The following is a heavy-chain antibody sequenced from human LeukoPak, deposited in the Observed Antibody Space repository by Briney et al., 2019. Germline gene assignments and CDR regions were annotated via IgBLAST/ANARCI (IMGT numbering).Heavy chain of an antibody. CDR3: AKGKNTGSYLSHVDY. CDR2: ITWDGGST. J-gene: IGHJ4*02. Sequence: GGSLRLSCAASGFTFDDYTMHWVRHAPGKGLEWVSLITWDGGSTYYADSVKGRFTVSRDNSKNSLYLQMNSLRTEDTALYYCAKGKNTGSYLSHVDYWGQGTLVTVSS. CDR1: GFTFDDYT. D-gene: IGHD3-10*01. V-gene: IGHV3-43*01.